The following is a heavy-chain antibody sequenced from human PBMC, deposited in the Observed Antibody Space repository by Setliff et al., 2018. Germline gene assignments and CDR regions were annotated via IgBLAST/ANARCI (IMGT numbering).Heavy chain of an antibody. J-gene: IGHJ4*02. CDR3: AGTPALGTSWLSPFDY. CDR2: IQSTGNT. Sequence: PSETLSLTCTVSGVSFGSGTYYWSWIRQPAGKGLEWIGLIQSTGNTNYNPSLPSRVTISIDTSKNQFSLKMSSVTAADTAMYYCAGTPALGTSWLSPFDYWGQGTLVTVSS. CDR1: GVSFGSGTYY. V-gene: IGHV4-61*02. D-gene: IGHD5-12*01.